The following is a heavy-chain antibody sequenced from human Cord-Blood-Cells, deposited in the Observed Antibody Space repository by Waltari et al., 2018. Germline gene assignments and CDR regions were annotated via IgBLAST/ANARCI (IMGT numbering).Heavy chain of an antibody. CDR1: GYTFTSYG. D-gene: IGHD6-6*01. Sequence: QVQLVQSGAEVKKPGASVKVSCKASGYTFTSYGISWVRQAPGQGLEWMGWISAYNGNTNYAQKLQGRVTMTTDTSTSTAYMELRSLRSDDTALYYCARDRTAARSYYYYYYGMDVWGQGTTVTVSS. J-gene: IGHJ6*02. V-gene: IGHV1-18*01. CDR3: ARDRTAARSYYYYYYGMDV. CDR2: ISAYNGNT.